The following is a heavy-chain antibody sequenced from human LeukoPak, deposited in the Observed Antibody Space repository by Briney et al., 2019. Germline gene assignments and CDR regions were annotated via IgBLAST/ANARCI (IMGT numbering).Heavy chain of an antibody. CDR1: GFTFSSYG. CDR3: AKVPATAIPTYYFDY. D-gene: IGHD2-2*02. CDR2: IWYDGSNK. J-gene: IGHJ4*02. V-gene: IGHV3-33*06. Sequence: GGSLRLSCAASGFTFSSYGMHWVRQAPGKGLEWVAVIWYDGSNKYYADSVKGRFTISRDNSKNTLYLQMNSLRAEDTAVYYCAKVPATAIPTYYFDYWGQGTLVTVSS.